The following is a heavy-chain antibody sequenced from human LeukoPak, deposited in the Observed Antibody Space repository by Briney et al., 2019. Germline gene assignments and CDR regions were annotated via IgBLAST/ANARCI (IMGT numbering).Heavy chain of an antibody. V-gene: IGHV3-23*01. J-gene: IGHJ3*01. Sequence: PGGSLRLSCAASGFTFSSYSMNWVRQAPGKGLEWVSAISGSGGSTYYADSVKGRFTISRDNSKNTLYLQMNSLRAEDTAVYYCAKAPVYYYDSSGYFHWGQGTMVTVSS. CDR1: GFTFSSYS. D-gene: IGHD3-22*01. CDR2: ISGSGGST. CDR3: AKAPVYYYDSSGYFH.